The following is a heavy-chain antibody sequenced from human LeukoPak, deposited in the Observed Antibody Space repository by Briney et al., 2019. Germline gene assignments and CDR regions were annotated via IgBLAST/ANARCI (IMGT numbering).Heavy chain of an antibody. Sequence: SGPALVKPTQTLTLTCTFSGFSLSTSGVGVGWIRQPPGKALEWLALIYWNDDKRYSPSLKSRLTITKDTSKNQVVLTMTNMDPVDTATYYCAHFLTYYYGSGSYYDYWGQGTLVTVSS. CDR3: AHFLTYYYGSGSYYDY. CDR1: GFSLSTSGVG. J-gene: IGHJ4*02. V-gene: IGHV2-5*01. CDR2: IYWNDDK. D-gene: IGHD3-10*01.